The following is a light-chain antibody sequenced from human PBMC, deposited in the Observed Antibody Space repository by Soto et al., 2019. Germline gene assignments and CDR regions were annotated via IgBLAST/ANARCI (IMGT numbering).Light chain of an antibody. Sequence: DIQLTQSPSFLSASVGDRVTITCRASQGIRNYLAWYHQKPGRAPKLLIYIASTLQSGVPSRFSGGGSGTHFTFTISNLQPEDIATYYCQQYDNLPPTWTFGQGTKVDIK. CDR3: QQYDNLPPTWT. V-gene: IGKV1-33*01. CDR2: IAS. J-gene: IGKJ1*01. CDR1: QGIRNY.